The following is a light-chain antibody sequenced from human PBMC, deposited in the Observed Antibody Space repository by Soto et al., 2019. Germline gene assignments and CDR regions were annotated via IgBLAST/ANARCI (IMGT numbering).Light chain of an antibody. Sequence: QSALTQPASVPGSPGQSIAISCTGVRTDVADGYDYVSWYQQHPGKAPQLIIYDVSNPPAGVSGRFAGCKSGNTASLTISGLQAEDEADYYCCSYAGSSTTGLYVVGIGTKVTVL. CDR1: RTDVADGYDY. J-gene: IGLJ1*01. V-gene: IGLV2-14*03. CDR3: CSYAGSSTTGLYV. CDR2: DVS.